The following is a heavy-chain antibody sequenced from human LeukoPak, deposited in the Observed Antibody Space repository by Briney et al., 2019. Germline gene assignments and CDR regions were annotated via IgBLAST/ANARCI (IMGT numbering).Heavy chain of an antibody. J-gene: IGHJ4*02. Sequence: GTSVKVSCKASGFTFTSSAMQWVRQAPGQGLEWMGGIIPIFGTANYAQKFQGRVTITTDESTSTAYMELSSLRSEDTAVYYCARGPPYSSSWYGDEYYFDYWGQGTLVTVSS. V-gene: IGHV1-69*05. CDR3: ARGPPYSSSWYGDEYYFDY. D-gene: IGHD6-13*01. CDR1: GFTFTSSA. CDR2: IIPIFGTA.